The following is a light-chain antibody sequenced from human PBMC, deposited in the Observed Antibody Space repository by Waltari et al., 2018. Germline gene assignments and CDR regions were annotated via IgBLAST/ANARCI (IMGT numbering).Light chain of an antibody. CDR2: AVS. CDR1: SSDVGNYKR. V-gene: IGLV2-23*02. Sequence: QSALTQPASVSGSPGQSITISCTGTSSDVGNYKRVSWYQHHPGKAPKLMIYAVSKRPSVVSDRFSGSKSGDMASLTISGLQPEDEAEYFCSSYAGSSKGVFGGGTKVTVL. CDR3: SSYAGSSKGV. J-gene: IGLJ2*01.